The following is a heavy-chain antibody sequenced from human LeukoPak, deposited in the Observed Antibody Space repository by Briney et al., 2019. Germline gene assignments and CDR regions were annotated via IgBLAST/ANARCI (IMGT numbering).Heavy chain of an antibody. CDR3: ARNLNTADDY. Sequence: GESLKISCTASGFTFSDSSMNWVRQAPGKGLEWLSYISSSSTTIYYADSVKGRFTISRDDAKNSLYLQMNSLRAEDTAVYYCARNLNTADDYWGQGILVTVSS. D-gene: IGHD5-18*01. CDR2: ISSSSTTI. J-gene: IGHJ4*02. V-gene: IGHV3-48*01. CDR1: GFTFSDSS.